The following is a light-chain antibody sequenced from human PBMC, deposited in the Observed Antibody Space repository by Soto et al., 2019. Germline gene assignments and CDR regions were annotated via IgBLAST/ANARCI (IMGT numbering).Light chain of an antibody. CDR3: QQYNTCPPIT. CDR2: GAS. Sequence: EIVMTQSPATLSVSPGERVTLSCRASQSVRSNLAWYQQKPGQAPRLLIYGASTRATGLPARFSGSGSGTDFTLIISSLQSEDFAVYYCQQYNTCPPITFGQGTRLEIK. CDR1: QSVRSN. J-gene: IGKJ5*01. V-gene: IGKV3-15*01.